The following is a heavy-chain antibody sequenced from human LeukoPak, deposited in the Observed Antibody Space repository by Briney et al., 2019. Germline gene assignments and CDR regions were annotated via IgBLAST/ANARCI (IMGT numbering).Heavy chain of an antibody. V-gene: IGHV3-13*01. J-gene: IGHJ4*02. CDR2: IDTAGDT. D-gene: IGHD2-15*01. Sequence: QPGGSLRLSCAASGFTFSNYDMHWVRHPTGKGLEWVSAIDTAGDTYYPDSVRGRLTFSRENAKNSLSLQMNSLRAEDTAVYYCARAWRGCIGGRCPYYFDYWGQGTLVTVSS. CDR1: GFTFSNYD. CDR3: ARAWRGCIGGRCPYYFDY.